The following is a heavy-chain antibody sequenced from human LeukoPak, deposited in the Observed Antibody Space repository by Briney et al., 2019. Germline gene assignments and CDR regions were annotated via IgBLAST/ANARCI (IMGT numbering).Heavy chain of an antibody. Sequence: LPGRSLRLSCAASGFTFSSYAMHWVRQAPGKGLEWVAVISYDGSNKYYADSVKGRSTISRDNSKNTLYLQMDSLRPEDTAVYYCAKDYRRDGYNYYFDYWGQGTLVTLSS. CDR1: GFTFSSYA. J-gene: IGHJ4*02. CDR3: AKDYRRDGYNYYFDY. V-gene: IGHV3-30-3*01. D-gene: IGHD5-24*01. CDR2: ISYDGSNK.